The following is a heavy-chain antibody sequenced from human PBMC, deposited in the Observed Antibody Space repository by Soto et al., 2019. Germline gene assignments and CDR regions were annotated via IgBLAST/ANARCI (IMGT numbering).Heavy chain of an antibody. CDR1: GGSISSYY. D-gene: IGHD3-10*01. CDR3: ARGRGSGSSFYYYGMDV. Sequence: PSETLSLTCTVSGGSISSYYWSWIRQPPGKGLEWIGYIYYSGSTNYNPSLKSRVTISVDTSKNQFSLKLSSVTAADTAMYYCARGRGSGSSFYYYGMDVWGQGTTVTVSS. V-gene: IGHV4-59*01. J-gene: IGHJ6*02. CDR2: IYYSGST.